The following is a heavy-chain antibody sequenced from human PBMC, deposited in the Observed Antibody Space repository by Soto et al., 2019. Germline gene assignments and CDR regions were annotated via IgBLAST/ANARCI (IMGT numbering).Heavy chain of an antibody. Sequence: SCKASGYTFTGYYMHWVRQAPGQGLEWMGWINPNSGGTNYAQKFQGRVTMTRDTSISTAYMELSRLRSDDTAVYYCARENGRFLEWAYGMDVWGQGTTVTVSS. CDR3: ARENGRFLEWAYGMDV. D-gene: IGHD3-3*01. J-gene: IGHJ6*02. V-gene: IGHV1-2*02. CDR2: INPNSGGT. CDR1: GYTFTGYY.